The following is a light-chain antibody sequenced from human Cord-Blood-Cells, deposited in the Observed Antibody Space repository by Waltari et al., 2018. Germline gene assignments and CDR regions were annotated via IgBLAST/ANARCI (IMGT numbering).Light chain of an antibody. CDR1: QSVSSSY. Sequence: TQSPGTLSLSPGERATLSCRASQSVSSSYLAWYQQKPGLAPRLLIYGASSRATGIPDRFSGSGSGTDFTLTISRLEPEDFAVYYCQQYGSSPPRLTFGGGTKVEIK. V-gene: IGKV3-20*01. CDR3: QQYGSSPPRLT. J-gene: IGKJ4*01. CDR2: GAS.